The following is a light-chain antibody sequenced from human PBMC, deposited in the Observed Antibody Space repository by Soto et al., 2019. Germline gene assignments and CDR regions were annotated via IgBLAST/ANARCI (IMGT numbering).Light chain of an antibody. J-gene: IGKJ5*01. CDR3: QQYNNWSPIT. CDR1: QSVTSN. V-gene: IGKV3-15*01. CDR2: GAS. Sequence: EIVMTQSPATLSVSPGERATLSCRASQSVTSNLAWYQQKPGQAPRLLIYGASTRATGIPARFSGSGSGTAFTIPIISLQYEDVSVYYCQQYNNWSPITFGQGTRLEIK.